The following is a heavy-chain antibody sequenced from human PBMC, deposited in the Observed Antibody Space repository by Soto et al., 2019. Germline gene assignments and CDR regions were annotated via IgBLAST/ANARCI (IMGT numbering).Heavy chain of an antibody. D-gene: IGHD3-3*01. CDR3: ARAFFERYDFWSGYYPDIVATTASDY. V-gene: IGHV3-33*01. J-gene: IGHJ4*02. CDR2: IWYDGSNK. CDR1: GFTFSSYG. Sequence: PGGSLRLSCAASGFTFSSYGMHWVRQAPGKGLEWVAVIWYDGSNKYYADSVKGRFTISRDNSKNTLYLQMNSLRAEDTAVYYCARAFFERYDFWSGYYPDIVATTASDYWGQGTLVTVSS.